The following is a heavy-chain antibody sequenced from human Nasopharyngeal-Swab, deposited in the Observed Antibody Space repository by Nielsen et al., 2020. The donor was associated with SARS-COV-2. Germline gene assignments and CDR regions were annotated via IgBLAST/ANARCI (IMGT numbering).Heavy chain of an antibody. CDR2: IGRYGTDI. D-gene: IGHD3-3*01. V-gene: IGHV3-21*01. Sequence: ETLSLTCAASGFTFRDYSMNWVRQAPGKGLEWVSSIGRYGTDIFHADSVEGRFSVFRDAANKSIYLQMRSLRAEDTAVYYCARGTVFGVANGMDVWGQGTTVTVSS. CDR3: ARGTVFGVANGMDV. CDR1: GFTFRDYS. J-gene: IGHJ6*02.